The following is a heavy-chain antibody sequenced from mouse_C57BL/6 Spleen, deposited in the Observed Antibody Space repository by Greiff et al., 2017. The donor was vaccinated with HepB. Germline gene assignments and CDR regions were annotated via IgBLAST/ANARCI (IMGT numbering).Heavy chain of an antibody. V-gene: IGHV5-17*01. J-gene: IGHJ2*01. CDR3: ARGDGYYYFDY. CDR1: GFTFSDYG. CDR2: ISSGSSTI. Sequence: DVMLVESGGGLVKPGGSLKLSCAASGFTFSDYGMHWVRQAPEKGLEWVAYISSGSSTIYYADTVKGRFTISRDNAKNTLFLQMTSLRSEDTAMYYCARGDGYYYFDYWGQGTTLTVSS. D-gene: IGHD2-3*01.